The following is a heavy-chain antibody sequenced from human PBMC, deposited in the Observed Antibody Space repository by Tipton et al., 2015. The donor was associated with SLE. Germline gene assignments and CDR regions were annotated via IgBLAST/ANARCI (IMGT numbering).Heavy chain of an antibody. V-gene: IGHV4-61*02. Sequence: TLSLTCTVSGGSISSGSYYWSWIRQPAGMGLEWIGRIYTSGSTNYNPSLKSRVTISVDTSKNQFSLKLSSVTAADTAVYYCARGFPQPNWNYKPFDYWGQGALVTVSS. D-gene: IGHD1-7*01. CDR2: IYTSGST. CDR1: GGSISSGSYY. CDR3: ARGFPQPNWNYKPFDY. J-gene: IGHJ4*02.